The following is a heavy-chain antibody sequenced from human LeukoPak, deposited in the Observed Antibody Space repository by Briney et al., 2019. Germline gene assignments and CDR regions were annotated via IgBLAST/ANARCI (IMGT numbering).Heavy chain of an antibody. CDR2: IKPDGSET. CDR1: GFSFSSYW. Sequence: PGGSLRLSCAASGFSFSSYWMSWVRQPPGKGLEWVASIKPDGSETFYVDSVRGRFTISRDNAKSSLYLQINSLRDEDTAVYYCVRCFTVTTDYFDSWGQGTLVTVSS. D-gene: IGHD4-17*01. V-gene: IGHV3-7*01. CDR3: VRCFTVTTDYFDS. J-gene: IGHJ4*02.